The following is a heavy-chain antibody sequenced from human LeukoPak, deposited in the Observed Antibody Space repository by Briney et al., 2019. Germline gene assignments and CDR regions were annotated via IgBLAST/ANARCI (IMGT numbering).Heavy chain of an antibody. CDR3: ARVPIRERESYFEY. CDR1: GGSISSGDYY. D-gene: IGHD1-1*01. J-gene: IGHJ4*02. CDR2: IYYSGST. V-gene: IGHV4-30-4*01. Sequence: SQTLSLTCTVSGGSISSGDYYWSWIRQPPGKGLEWIGYIYYSGSTYYNPSLKSRVTISVDTSKNQFSLKLSSVTAADTAVYYCARVPIRERESYFEYWGQGTLVTVSS.